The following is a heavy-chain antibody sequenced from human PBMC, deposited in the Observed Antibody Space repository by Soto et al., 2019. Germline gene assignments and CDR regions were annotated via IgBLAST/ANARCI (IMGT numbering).Heavy chain of an antibody. CDR1: GGSTSGNY. V-gene: IGHV4-4*07. CDR3: AREQFPATYDSFDY. D-gene: IGHD5-12*01. CDR2: IYSSGRT. Sequence: QVQLQESGPGLVKASETLSLTCTLSGGSTSGNYWSWIRQPAGKGLEWIGRIYSSGRTHYNPSLTSRVTMSVSTNHCSRRLNSVTAADTAVYYCAREQFPATYDSFDYGGEGTLVSVS. J-gene: IGHJ4*01.